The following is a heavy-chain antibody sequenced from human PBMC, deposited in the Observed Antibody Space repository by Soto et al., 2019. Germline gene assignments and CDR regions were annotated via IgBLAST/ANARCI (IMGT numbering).Heavy chain of an antibody. Sequence: KTSETLSLTCSVSGGSISGDYYWSWIRQSPEKGLEWIGYIYYSGSSYSNPALQSRLSMSLDTSKNQFSLKLRSVTAADTAVYYCARAGARWPGYFGSWGQGALVTVSS. CDR1: GGSISGDYY. D-gene: IGHD2-15*01. CDR3: ARAGARWPGYFGS. J-gene: IGHJ4*02. CDR2: IYYSGSS. V-gene: IGHV4-30-4*08.